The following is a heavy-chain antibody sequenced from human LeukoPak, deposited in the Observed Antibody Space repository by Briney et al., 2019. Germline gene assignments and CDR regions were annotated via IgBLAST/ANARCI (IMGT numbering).Heavy chain of an antibody. V-gene: IGHV4-34*01. CDR2: INHSGST. CDR3: ALGDLAAFDI. J-gene: IGHJ3*02. CDR1: GGSFSGYY. D-gene: IGHD4-17*01. Sequence: SGTLSLTCAVYGGSFSGYYWSWIRQPPGKGLEWIGEINHSGSTNYNPSLKSRVTISVDTSKNQFSLKLSSVTAADTAVYYCALGDLAAFDIWGQGTMVTVSS.